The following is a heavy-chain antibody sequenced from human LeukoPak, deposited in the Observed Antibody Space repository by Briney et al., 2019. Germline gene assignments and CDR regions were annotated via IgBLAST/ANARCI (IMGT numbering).Heavy chain of an antibody. J-gene: IGHJ4*02. Sequence: GGSLRLFCAASGFTFSSYRMNWVRQAPGKGLEWVSSISSSSSYIYYANSVKGRFTISRDNAKNSLYLQMNSLRAEDTAVYYCARDDRESAIDYWGQGTLVTVSS. V-gene: IGHV3-21*01. CDR1: GFTFSSYR. CDR2: ISSSSSYI. CDR3: ARDDRESAIDY. D-gene: IGHD3-10*01.